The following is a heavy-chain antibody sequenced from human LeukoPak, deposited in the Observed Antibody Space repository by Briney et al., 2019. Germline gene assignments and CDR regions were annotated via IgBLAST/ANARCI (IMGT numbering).Heavy chain of an antibody. V-gene: IGHV1-2*02. CDR3: ASGGVFGFESPYAFDI. CDR1: GYTFTGYY. D-gene: IGHD3-10*02. J-gene: IGHJ3*02. Sequence: ASVKVSCKASGYTFTGYYMHWVRQAPGQGLECMGWINPNSGGTNYAQKFQGRVTMTRDTSISTAYMELSRLRFDDTAVYYCASGGVFGFESPYAFDIWGQGTMVTVSS. CDR2: INPNSGGT.